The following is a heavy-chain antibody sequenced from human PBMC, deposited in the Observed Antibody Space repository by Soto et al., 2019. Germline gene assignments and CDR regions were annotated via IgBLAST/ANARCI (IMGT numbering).Heavy chain of an antibody. V-gene: IGHV4-59*01. CDR2: MHYRGNT. D-gene: IGHD1-1*01. J-gene: IGHJ6*02. CDR1: GDSISSYY. Sequence: SETLSLTCAVSGDSISSYYWSWIRQPPGKGLEWIGYMHYRGNTDSNPSLRSRVTISVDTSKNQFSLKVSSVTAADTAVYYCARGGGTGDYYFYAMDVWGQGTTVTVSS. CDR3: ARGGGTGDYYFYAMDV.